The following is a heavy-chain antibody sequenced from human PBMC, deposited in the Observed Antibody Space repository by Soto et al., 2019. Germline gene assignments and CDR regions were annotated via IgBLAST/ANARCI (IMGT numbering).Heavy chain of an antibody. V-gene: IGHV3-30-3*01. CDR3: ARDTQLLGYCISTSCYEVYYYYYGMDV. Sequence: PGGSLRLSCAASGFTFSSYAMHWVRQAPGKGLEWVAVISYDGSNKYYADSVKGRFTISRDNSKNTLYLQMNSLRAEDTAVYYCARDTQLLGYCISTSCYEVYYYYYGMDVRGQGTTVTVSS. J-gene: IGHJ6*01. CDR2: ISYDGSNK. CDR1: GFTFSSYA. D-gene: IGHD2-2*01.